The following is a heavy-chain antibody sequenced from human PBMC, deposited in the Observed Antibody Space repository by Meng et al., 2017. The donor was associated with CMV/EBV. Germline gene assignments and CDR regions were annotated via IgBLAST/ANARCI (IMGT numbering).Heavy chain of an antibody. CDR3: ARVPYCSSTSCYST. Sequence: GESLKISRAASGFTFSSYWMHWVRQAPGKGLVWVSRINSDGSSTSYADSVKGRFTISRDNAKNTLYLQMNSLRAEDTAVYYCARVPYCSSTSCYSTWGQGTTVTVSS. CDR2: INSDGSST. CDR1: GFTFSSYW. J-gene: IGHJ6*02. D-gene: IGHD2-2*01. V-gene: IGHV3-74*01.